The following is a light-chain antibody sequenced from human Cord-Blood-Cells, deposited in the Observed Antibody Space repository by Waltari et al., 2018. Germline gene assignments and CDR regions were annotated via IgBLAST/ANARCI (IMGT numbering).Light chain of an antibody. CDR3: CSYAGSSTFYV. Sequence: QYALTQPASVSGSPGQSITIPCTGTSSDAGRYNLVSWYQQHPGKAPKLIIYEVSKRPSGVSNRFSGSKSGNTASLTISGLQAEDEADYYCCSYAGSSTFYVFGTGTKVTVL. J-gene: IGLJ1*01. CDR2: EVS. CDR1: SSDAGRYNL. V-gene: IGLV2-23*02.